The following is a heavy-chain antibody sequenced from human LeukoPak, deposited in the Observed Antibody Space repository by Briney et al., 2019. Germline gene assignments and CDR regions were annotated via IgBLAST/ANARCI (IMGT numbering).Heavy chain of an antibody. CDR2: INSDGSIT. J-gene: IGHJ6*02. D-gene: IGHD5-18*01. CDR3: ARDAVDTANAV. CDR1: GFTFTTYW. Sequence: GGSLRLSCAASGFTFTTYWMHWVRHAPGMGLVWVSHINSDGSITSYADSVKGRFTISRDNAKNTLYLQMNSLRAEDTAVYYCARDAVDTANAVWGQGTTVTVSS. V-gene: IGHV3-74*01.